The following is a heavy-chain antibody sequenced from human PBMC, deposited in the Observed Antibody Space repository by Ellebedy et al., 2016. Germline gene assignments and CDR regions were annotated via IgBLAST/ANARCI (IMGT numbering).Heavy chain of an antibody. Sequence: GGSLRLSCAASGFTFSSYAMSWVRQAPGKGLEWVANINQDGTGRYYLDSVKGRFTISRDNAKNSLFLQMNSLRAEDSAVYFCARVRENYSVDYWGQGTLVSVSS. J-gene: IGHJ4*02. D-gene: IGHD3-10*01. V-gene: IGHV3-7*01. CDR3: ARVRENYSVDY. CDR2: INQDGTGR. CDR1: GFTFSSYA.